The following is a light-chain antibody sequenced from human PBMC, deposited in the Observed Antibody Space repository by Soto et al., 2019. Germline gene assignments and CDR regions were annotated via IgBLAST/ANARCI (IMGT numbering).Light chain of an antibody. Sequence: IVLTQSPGTLSLSPGERATLSCRASQSVSGSYLAWYQQKPGQAPRLLIYVASRRATGVPDRFSGGGSGTDFTLTINRLEPEDFAVYYCQQYNSWPPITFGQGTRLEIK. J-gene: IGKJ5*01. CDR1: QSVSGSY. V-gene: IGKV3-20*01. CDR3: QQYNSWPPIT. CDR2: VAS.